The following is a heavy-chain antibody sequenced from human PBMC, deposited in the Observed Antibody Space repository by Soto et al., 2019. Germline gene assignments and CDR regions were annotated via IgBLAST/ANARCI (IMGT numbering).Heavy chain of an antibody. D-gene: IGHD2-21*02. CDR3: ARGPSCGGDCYLFDY. J-gene: IGHJ4*02. Sequence: QVQLVQSGAEVTKPGASVKLSCKASGYTFTSYYIHWVRQAPGQGLEWVAMINPGGGRTKNAQMFRGRVTLTRDTSAGTVDMELSSLTSDDTAVYYCARGPSCGGDCYLFDYWGQGSLVTVSS. CDR1: GYTFTSYY. V-gene: IGHV1-46*01. CDR2: INPGGGRT.